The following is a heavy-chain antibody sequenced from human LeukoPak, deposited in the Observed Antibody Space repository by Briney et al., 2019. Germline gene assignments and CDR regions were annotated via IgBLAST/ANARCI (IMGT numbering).Heavy chain of an antibody. Sequence: AGGSLRLSCAASGVSVSSNYMNWVCQAPGKGLEWVSAIYTGGSTYYADSVKGRFTISRDKFKNTLYLQMNSLRAEDTAVYYCARDKLGSGYSSDFDYWGQGTLVTVSS. D-gene: IGHD6-19*01. CDR3: ARDKLGSGYSSDFDY. V-gene: IGHV3-66*02. J-gene: IGHJ4*02. CDR2: IYTGGST. CDR1: GVSVSSNY.